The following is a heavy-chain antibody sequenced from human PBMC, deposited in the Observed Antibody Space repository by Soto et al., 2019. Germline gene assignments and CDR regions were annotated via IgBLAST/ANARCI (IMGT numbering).Heavy chain of an antibody. CDR3: TRAQELLPKY. Sequence: QVQLVQSGAEVKKPGASVKVSCKASGYTFITYDINWVRQAPGQGLEWMGWMNPDTGGPGYAQRFQGRIIMTRNTSISTAYLELSSLTSGDTAVYFCTRAQELLPKYWGQGNQVTVSS. CDR2: MNPDTGGP. V-gene: IGHV1-8*01. D-gene: IGHD2-21*01. J-gene: IGHJ1*01. CDR1: GYTFITYD.